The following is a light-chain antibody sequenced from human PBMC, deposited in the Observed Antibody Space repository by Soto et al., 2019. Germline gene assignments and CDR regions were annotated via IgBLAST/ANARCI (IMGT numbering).Light chain of an antibody. V-gene: IGKV3-20*01. CDR2: GAS. CDR1: QSVSSSY. CDR3: QQYSSSIT. J-gene: IGKJ5*01. Sequence: EIVLTQSPGTLSLSPGERATLSCRASQSVSSSYLAWYQQKPGQAPRLLIYGASSRATGIPDRVSGSGAGTDITLTSSRLEHEDSAVYYRQQYSSSITFGQGTRLEIK.